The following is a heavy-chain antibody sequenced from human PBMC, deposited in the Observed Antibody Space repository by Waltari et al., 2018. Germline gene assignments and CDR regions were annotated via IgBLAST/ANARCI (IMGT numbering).Heavy chain of an antibody. CDR1: VGSFSDYY. J-gene: IGHJ4*02. Sequence: QVPLQQWGAGLLKPSETLSLTCAVYVGSFSDYYWSWIRQPPGKGLEWIGEINHSGRTNYKPSLKSRAIISVDTSKNQFSLTLKSVTAADTAVYYCARQAPEYDLWGQGNLVTVPS. D-gene: IGHD6-6*01. V-gene: IGHV4-34*01. CDR2: INHSGRT. CDR3: ARQAPEYDL.